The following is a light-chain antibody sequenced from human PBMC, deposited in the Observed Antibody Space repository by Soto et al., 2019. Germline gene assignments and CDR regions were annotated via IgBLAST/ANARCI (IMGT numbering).Light chain of an antibody. V-gene: IGKV1-33*01. Sequence: DIQMTQSPSSLSASVGDRVTITCQASQDISNYLNWYQQKPGKAPTLLIYDASNLETGVPSRFRGSGSGTDFPFTISILQPEDIATYYCQQYDNRPLTFGPGTKVDIK. CDR1: QDISNY. J-gene: IGKJ3*01. CDR2: DAS. CDR3: QQYDNRPLT.